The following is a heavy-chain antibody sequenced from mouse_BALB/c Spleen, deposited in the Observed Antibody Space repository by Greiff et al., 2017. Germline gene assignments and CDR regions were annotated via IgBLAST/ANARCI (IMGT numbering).Heavy chain of an antibody. V-gene: IGHV5-17*02. J-gene: IGHJ3*01. D-gene: IGHD2-3*01. Sequence: EVKLMESGGGLVQPGGSRKLSCAASGFTFRSFGMHWVRQAPEKGLEWVAYISSGSSTIYYADTVKGRFTISRDNPKNTLFLQMTSLRSEDTAMYYCARAGAYDGYYLAWFAYWGQGTLVTVSA. CDR3: ARAGAYDGYYLAWFAY. CDR2: ISSGSSTI. CDR1: GFTFRSFG.